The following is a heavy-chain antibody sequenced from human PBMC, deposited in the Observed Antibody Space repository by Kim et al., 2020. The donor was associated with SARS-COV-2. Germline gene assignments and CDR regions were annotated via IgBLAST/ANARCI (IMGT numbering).Heavy chain of an antibody. Sequence: DAVKGRFTISRDNAKNSLYLQMNSLRAEDTALYYCAKDRAQLVVAGGFDYWGQGTLVTVSS. CDR3: AKDRAQLVVAGGFDY. D-gene: IGHD2-2*01. V-gene: IGHV3-9*01. J-gene: IGHJ4*02.